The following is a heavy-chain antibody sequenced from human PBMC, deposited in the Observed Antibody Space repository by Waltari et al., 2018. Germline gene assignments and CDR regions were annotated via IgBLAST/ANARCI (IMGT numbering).Heavy chain of an antibody. J-gene: IGHJ3*02. CDR3: AREGGDWGAFDI. CDR2: IGTAGDT. Sequence: EVQLVESGGGLVQPGGSLRLSCAASGFTFSSYDMHWVRQATGKGLEWVSAIGTAGDTYYPGSVKGRFTISRENAKNSLYLQMNSLRAGDTAVYYCAREGGDWGAFDIWGQGTMVTVSS. CDR1: GFTFSSYD. V-gene: IGHV3-13*01. D-gene: IGHD2-21*01.